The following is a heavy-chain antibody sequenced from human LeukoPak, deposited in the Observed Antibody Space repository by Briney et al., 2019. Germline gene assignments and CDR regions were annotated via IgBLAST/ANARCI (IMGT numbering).Heavy chain of an antibody. CDR2: IYYSGST. D-gene: IGHD3-3*01. V-gene: IGHV4-39*07. CDR1: GGSISSSSYY. CDR3: ARDRLTDDFWSGNDY. Sequence: SETLSLTCTVSGGSISSSSYYWGWIRQPPGKGLEWIGSIYYSGSTYYNPSLKSRVTISVDTSKNQFSLKLSSVTAADTAVYYCARDRLTDDFWSGNDYWGQGTLVTVSS. J-gene: IGHJ4*02.